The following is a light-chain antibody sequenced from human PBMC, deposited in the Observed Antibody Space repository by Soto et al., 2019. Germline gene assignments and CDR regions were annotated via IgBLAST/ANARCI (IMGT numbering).Light chain of an antibody. Sequence: DIQMTQSPTFLSASVGDRVTITCRASQAIGDSLAWYQQKPGKAPDLLIYSASTVLPVVPSRFSGSGSGTDFTLTINGLQSEDFATYFCQQGHSFPLTFGGGTKV. V-gene: IGKV1-12*01. CDR1: QAIGDS. CDR3: QQGHSFPLT. CDR2: SAS. J-gene: IGKJ4*01.